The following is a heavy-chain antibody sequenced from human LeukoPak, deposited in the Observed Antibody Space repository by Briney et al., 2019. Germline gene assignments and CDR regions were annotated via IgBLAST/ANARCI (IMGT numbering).Heavy chain of an antibody. D-gene: IGHD3-22*01. V-gene: IGHV3-73*01. CDR3: TRHDSSGYRDY. CDR2: IRSKANSYAT. CDR1: GYTFTSYA. J-gene: IGHJ4*02. Sequence: KVSCKASGYTFTSYAMHWVRQASGKGLEWVGRIRSKANSYATAYAASVKGRFTISRDDSKNTAYLQMNSLKTEDTAVYYCTRHDSSGYRDYWGQGTLVTVSS.